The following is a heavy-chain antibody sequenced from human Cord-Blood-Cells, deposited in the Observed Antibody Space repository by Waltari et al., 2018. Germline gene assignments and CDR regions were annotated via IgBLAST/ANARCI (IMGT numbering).Heavy chain of an antibody. J-gene: IGHJ3*02. D-gene: IGHD6-6*01. Sequence: EVQLLESGGGLVQPGGSLRLSCAASGFTFSSYAMSWVRKAPGKGLEGVSAIRGSGGGTYYADSGKCRVTISRDNSKNTLYLQMNSLRAEDTAVYYCANGWEFKAARPAFDIWGQGTMVTVSS. CDR1: GFTFSSYA. V-gene: IGHV3-23*01. CDR2: IRGSGGGT. CDR3: ANGWEFKAARPAFDI.